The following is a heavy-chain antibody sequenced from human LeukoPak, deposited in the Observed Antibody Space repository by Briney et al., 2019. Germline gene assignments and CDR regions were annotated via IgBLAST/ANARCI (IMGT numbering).Heavy chain of an antibody. J-gene: IGHJ4*02. Sequence: GGSLRLSCAASGFTFDDYAMHWVRQAPGKGLEWVSGISWNSGSMGYADSVKGRFTISRDNAKNSLYLQMNSLRAEDTALYYCAKEQQWLEGYYFDYWGQGTLVTVSS. D-gene: IGHD6-19*01. CDR1: GFTFDDYA. CDR2: ISWNSGSM. CDR3: AKEQQWLEGYYFDY. V-gene: IGHV3-9*01.